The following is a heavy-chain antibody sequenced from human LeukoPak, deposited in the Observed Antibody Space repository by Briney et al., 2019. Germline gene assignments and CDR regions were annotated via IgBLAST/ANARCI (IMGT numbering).Heavy chain of an antibody. D-gene: IGHD5-18*01. Sequence: SGGSLRLSCAASGFTFSSYSMNWVRQAPGKGLEWVSSISSSSSYIYYADSVKGRFTISRDNAKNSLYLQMNSLRAKDTAVYYCARGGDTAMVDDYWGQGTLVTVSS. CDR3: ARGGDTAMVDDY. J-gene: IGHJ4*02. V-gene: IGHV3-21*01. CDR2: ISSSSSYI. CDR1: GFTFSSYS.